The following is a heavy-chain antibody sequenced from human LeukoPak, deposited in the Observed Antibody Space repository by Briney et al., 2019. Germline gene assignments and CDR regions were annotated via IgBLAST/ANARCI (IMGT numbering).Heavy chain of an antibody. J-gene: IGHJ4*02. CDR3: ARGLIGGSYYGGGPFDY. CDR1: GGSFSGYY. Sequence: SETLSLTCAVYGGSFSGYYWSWIRQPPGKGLEWIGEINHSGSTNYNPSLKSRVTISVDTSKNQFSLKLSSVTAADTAVYYCARGLIGGSYYGGGPFDYWAREPWSPSPQ. CDR2: INHSGST. V-gene: IGHV4-34*01. D-gene: IGHD1-26*01.